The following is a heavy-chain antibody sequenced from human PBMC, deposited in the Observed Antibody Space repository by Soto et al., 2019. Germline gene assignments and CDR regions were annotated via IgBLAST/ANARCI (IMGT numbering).Heavy chain of an antibody. V-gene: IGHV3-23*01. D-gene: IGHD6-19*01. Sequence: GESLKISCAASGFTFSSYAMSWVRQAPGKGLEWVSAISGSSGSTYYADSVKGRFTISRANSKNTLYLQMNRLRAEDTAVYYCANAHPAVAGAFDIWGQGTMVTVSS. CDR2: ISGSSGST. J-gene: IGHJ3*02. CDR1: GFTFSSYA. CDR3: ANAHPAVAGAFDI.